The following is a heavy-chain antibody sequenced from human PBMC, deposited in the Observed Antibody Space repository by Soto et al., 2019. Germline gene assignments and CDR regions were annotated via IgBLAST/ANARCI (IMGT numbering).Heavy chain of an antibody. D-gene: IGHD3-10*02. J-gene: IGHJ6*02. CDR3: SSDGRKDRLLSSYNDYGMDV. Sequence: EVQLVESGGNLAQPGGSLRLSCAASGFTFSRSSMNWVRQAPGKGLEWVSSISGGGTSIDYADSVKGRFIISRDNAKNSRYLQMNSLRDEDTAVYYCSSDGRKDRLLSSYNDYGMDVWGQGTTGTV. CDR2: ISGGGTSI. CDR1: GFTFSRSS. V-gene: IGHV3-48*02.